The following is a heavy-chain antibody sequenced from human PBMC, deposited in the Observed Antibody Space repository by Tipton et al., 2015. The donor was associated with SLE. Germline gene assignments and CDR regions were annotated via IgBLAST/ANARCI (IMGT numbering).Heavy chain of an antibody. D-gene: IGHD2-2*01. CDR1: GGSFSTYY. CDR3: ARDSYQLPARFDP. J-gene: IGHJ5*02. V-gene: IGHV4-59*01. CDR2: IYCRGIS. Sequence: TLSLTCTISGGSFSTYYWSWVRQPPGKGLEWIGYIYCRGISNYNPSLKSRVTISVYMSQNQFSKRLISVTAADTAVYYCARDSYQLPARFDPWGQGTLVTVTP.